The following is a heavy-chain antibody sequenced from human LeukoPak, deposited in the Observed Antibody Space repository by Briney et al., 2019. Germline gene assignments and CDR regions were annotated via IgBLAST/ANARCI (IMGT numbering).Heavy chain of an antibody. CDR2: INHSGST. CDR3: ARGRSRFLEWLSISPGYYYYMDV. Sequence: SETLSLTCAVYGGSFRVYYWSWIRQPPGKGLEWIGEINHSGSTNYNPSLKSRVTISVDTSKNQFSLKLSSVTAADTAVYYCARGRSRFLEWLSISPGYYYYMDVWGKGTTVTVSS. J-gene: IGHJ6*03. V-gene: IGHV4-34*01. D-gene: IGHD3-3*01. CDR1: GGSFRVYY.